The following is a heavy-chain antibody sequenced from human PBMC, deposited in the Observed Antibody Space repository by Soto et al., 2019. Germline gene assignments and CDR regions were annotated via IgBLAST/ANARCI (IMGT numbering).Heavy chain of an antibody. CDR2: ITSSSSYI. CDR1: GFTFSSCS. J-gene: IGHJ4*02. Sequence: PGGSLRLSCAASGFTFSSCSMNWVRQAPGKGLEWDSSITSSSSYIYYADSVKGRFTISRDNAKNSLYLQMNSLRTEDTAVYYCARGPTGFPLWELVYWGQGTLVTVSS. CDR3: ARGPTGFPLWELVY. V-gene: IGHV3-21*03. D-gene: IGHD4-17*01.